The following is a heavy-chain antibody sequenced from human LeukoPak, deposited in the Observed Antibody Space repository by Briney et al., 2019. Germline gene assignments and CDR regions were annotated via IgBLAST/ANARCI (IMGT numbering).Heavy chain of an antibody. CDR1: GFTFSSYG. CDR3: ALIAAAGYFDY. CDR2: ISYDGSNK. Sequence: GGSLRLSCAASGFTFSSYGMPWVRQAPGKGLEWVAVISYDGSNKYYADSVKGRFTISRDNSKNTLYLQMNSLRAEDTAVYYCALIAAAGYFDYWGQGTLVTVSS. J-gene: IGHJ4*02. V-gene: IGHV3-30*03. D-gene: IGHD6-13*01.